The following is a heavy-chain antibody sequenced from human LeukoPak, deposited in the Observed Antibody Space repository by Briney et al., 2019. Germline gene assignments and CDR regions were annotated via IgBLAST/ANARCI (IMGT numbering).Heavy chain of an antibody. J-gene: IGHJ5*02. D-gene: IGHD3-10*01. Sequence: ASVKVSCKASGYTFTSYGISWVRQAPGQGLEWMGWISAYNGNTNYAQKLQGRVTMTTDTSTSTAYMELRSLRSDDTAVYYCARAKAPYYYGSGNWFDPWGQGTLVTVSS. CDR1: GYTFTSYG. V-gene: IGHV1-18*01. CDR2: ISAYNGNT. CDR3: ARAKAPYYYGSGNWFDP.